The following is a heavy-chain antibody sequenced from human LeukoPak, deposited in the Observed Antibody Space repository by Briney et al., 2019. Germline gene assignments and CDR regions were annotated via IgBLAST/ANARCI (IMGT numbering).Heavy chain of an antibody. CDR2: IYYSGST. CDR3: ARDISGTAFDY. D-gene: IGHD1-1*01. Sequence: SETLSLTCIVSGGSISNYYWSWIRQPPGKGLEYIGYIYYSGSTSYNPSLKSRVTISVDTSKNQFSLKLSSVTAADTAVYYCARDISGTAFDYWGQGTLVTVSS. CDR1: GGSISNYY. V-gene: IGHV4-59*01. J-gene: IGHJ4*02.